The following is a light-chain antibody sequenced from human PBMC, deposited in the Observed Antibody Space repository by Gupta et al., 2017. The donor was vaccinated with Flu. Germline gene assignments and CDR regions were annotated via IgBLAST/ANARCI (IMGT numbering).Light chain of an antibody. Sequence: SSELTQDPTVSVALGQTVTITCQGDSLRGYDPNWYQQKPGQAPVLVIQGENNRPSGIPGRSAGYKLGSTALLNISGDEAEDEAYYYWNYRDNSANLLCGGGTKLTVL. CDR2: GEN. J-gene: IGLJ2*01. CDR1: SLRGYD. CDR3: NYRDNSANLL. V-gene: IGLV3-19*01.